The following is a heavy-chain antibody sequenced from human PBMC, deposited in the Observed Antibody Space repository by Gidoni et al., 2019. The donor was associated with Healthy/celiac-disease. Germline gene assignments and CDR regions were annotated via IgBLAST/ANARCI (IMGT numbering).Heavy chain of an antibody. CDR1: GGSFSGYY. V-gene: IGHV4-34*01. CDR2: INHSGST. D-gene: IGHD3-10*01. CDR3: AMSGFYGSGSFQLDY. J-gene: IGHJ4*02. Sequence: QVQLQQWGAGLLKPSETLSLPCAVYGGSFSGYYWSWIRQPPGQGLEWIGEINHSGSTNYNPSRKRRVTISVDTSKNQFSLKLSSVTAADTAVYYCAMSGFYGSGSFQLDYWGQGTLVTVSS.